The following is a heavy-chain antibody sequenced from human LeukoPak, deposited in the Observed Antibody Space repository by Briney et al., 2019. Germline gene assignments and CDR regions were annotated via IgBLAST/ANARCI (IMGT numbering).Heavy chain of an antibody. CDR2: IYSGGST. Sequence: GGSLRLSCAASGFTFPNYALSWVRQAPGKGLEWVSVIYSGGSTYYADSVKGRFTISRDNSKNMLYLQMNSLRAEDTAVYYCAAAKTWGQGTLVTVSS. V-gene: IGHV3-53*01. CDR1: GFTFPNYA. D-gene: IGHD6-25*01. J-gene: IGHJ5*02. CDR3: AAAKT.